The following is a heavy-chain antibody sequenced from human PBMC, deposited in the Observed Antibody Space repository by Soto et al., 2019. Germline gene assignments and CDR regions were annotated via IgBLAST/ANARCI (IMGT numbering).Heavy chain of an antibody. V-gene: IGHV4-31*11. CDR3: ARYYFDRSGYFNWFDP. D-gene: IGHD3-22*01. J-gene: IGHJ5*02. CDR1: GGSITSGAYY. Sequence: PSETMSLTCAVSGGSITSGAYYWTWIRQHPGKGLEWIAYIHYSGRTYYNPSLKSRVTISVDTSNNQLSLKLSSVTDADTALYXCARYYFDRSGYFNWFDPWGRGTLVTVS. CDR2: IHYSGRT.